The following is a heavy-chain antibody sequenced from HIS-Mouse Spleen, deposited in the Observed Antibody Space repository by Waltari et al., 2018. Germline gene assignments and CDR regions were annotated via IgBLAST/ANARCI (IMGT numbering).Heavy chain of an antibody. V-gene: IGHV1-2*02. CDR3: ARVGGYIVLMVYGHDAFDI. J-gene: IGHJ3*02. CDR1: GYTFTGYY. D-gene: IGHD2-8*01. CDR2: INPNSGGT. Sequence: QVQLVQSGAEVKKPGASVKVSCKASGYTFTGYYMPWVRQAPGKWLEWMGWINPNSGGTNYAQKFQGRVTMTRDTSISTAYMELSRLRSDDTAVYYCARVGGYIVLMVYGHDAFDIWGQGTMVTVSS.